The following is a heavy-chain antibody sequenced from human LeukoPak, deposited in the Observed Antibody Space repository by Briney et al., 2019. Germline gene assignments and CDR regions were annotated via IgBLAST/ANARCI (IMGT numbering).Heavy chain of an antibody. D-gene: IGHD3-10*01. Sequence: KAGGSLRLSCAASGFTFSSYGMHWVHQAPGKGLEWVAFIRYDGSNKFYADSVKGRFTISRDNSKNTLYLQMNSLRAEDTAVYYCAWDSDDYYGSGSYPRYWGQGTLVTVSS. CDR1: GFTFSSYG. CDR3: AWDSDDYYGSGSYPRY. V-gene: IGHV3-30*02. CDR2: IRYDGSNK. J-gene: IGHJ4*02.